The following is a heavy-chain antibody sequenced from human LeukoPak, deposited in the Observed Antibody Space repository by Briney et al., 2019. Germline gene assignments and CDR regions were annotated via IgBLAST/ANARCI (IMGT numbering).Heavy chain of an antibody. J-gene: IGHJ6*03. V-gene: IGHV1-8*03. D-gene: IGHD1-14*01. CDR3: ARGPTANYFYYMDV. CDR2: MNPNSGNT. Sequence: ASVKVSCKASGGTFSSYAISWVRQAPGQGLEWMGWMNPNSGNTDYAQKFQGRVTITRNTSISTAYMELSSLRSEDTAVYYCARGPTANYFYYMDVWGKGTTVTVSS. CDR1: GGTFSSYA.